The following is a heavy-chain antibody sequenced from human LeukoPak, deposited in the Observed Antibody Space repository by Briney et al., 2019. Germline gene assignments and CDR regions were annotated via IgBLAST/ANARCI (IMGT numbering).Heavy chain of an antibody. J-gene: IGHJ4*02. D-gene: IGHD6-13*01. CDR3: SAAHYSSSWYYFDY. CDR1: GDSISSSRYY. Sequence: SETLSLTCTVSGDSISSSRYYWGWIRQPPGKGLEWIGTVYYSGSTYYNPSLQSRVTISVDTSKKQFSLKLISVTAADTAVYYCSAAHYSSSWYYFDYWGQGTLVTVAS. V-gene: IGHV4-39*01. CDR2: VYYSGST.